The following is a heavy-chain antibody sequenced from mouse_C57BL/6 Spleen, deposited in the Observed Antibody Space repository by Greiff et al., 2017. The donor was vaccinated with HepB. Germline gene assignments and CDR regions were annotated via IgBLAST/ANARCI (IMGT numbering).Heavy chain of an antibody. Sequence: EVKVEESGGGLVQPGGSMKLSCVASGFTFSNYWMNWVRQSPEKGLEWVAQIRLKSDNYATHYAESVKGRFTISRDDSKSSVYLQMNNLRAEDTGIYYCTGLYYYGSSLSRFAYWGQGTLVTVSA. J-gene: IGHJ3*01. CDR2: IRLKSDNYAT. V-gene: IGHV6-3*01. CDR1: GFTFSNYW. CDR3: TGLYYYGSSLSRFAY. D-gene: IGHD1-1*01.